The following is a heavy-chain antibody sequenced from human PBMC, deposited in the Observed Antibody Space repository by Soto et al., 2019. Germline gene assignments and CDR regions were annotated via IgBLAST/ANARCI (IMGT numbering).Heavy chain of an antibody. CDR2: IKPDGTEK. J-gene: IGHJ5*02. Sequence: PGGSLRLSCAASGFIFNSYWMSWVRQAPGMGLEWVANIKPDGTEKYYVDSVRGRLTISRDNAKNSLYLQMNSLRAEDTAVYYCVRVYNSLVRGLTQGEPWGQGTLVTVSS. CDR1: GFIFNSYW. D-gene: IGHD3-10*01. V-gene: IGHV3-7*01. CDR3: VRVYNSLVRGLTQGEP.